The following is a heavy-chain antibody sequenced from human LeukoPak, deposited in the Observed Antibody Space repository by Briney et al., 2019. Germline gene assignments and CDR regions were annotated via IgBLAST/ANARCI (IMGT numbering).Heavy chain of an antibody. CDR3: ARKSCLAVAGKGYYYFYLDV. CDR1: GGSISSGTDY. CDR2: IQTSAST. Sequence: SQTLSLTCTVSGGSISSGTDYWSWIRQPAGKGLEWIVRIQTSASTNYNPSPKIPVTISVDKSKNHFSLNLRSVSAADTGVYHCARKSCLAVAGKGYYYFYLDVWGRGTTVTVS. J-gene: IGHJ6*03. V-gene: IGHV4-61*02. D-gene: IGHD6-19*01.